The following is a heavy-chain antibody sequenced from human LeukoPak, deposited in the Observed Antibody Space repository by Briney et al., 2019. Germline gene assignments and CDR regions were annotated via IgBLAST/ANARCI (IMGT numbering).Heavy chain of an antibody. Sequence: GGSLRLSCAASGNYWMHWVRQVPGKGLVWVSHINSDGSWTSYADSVKGRFTISKDNAKNTVYLQMNSLRAEDTAVYYCVSFYETYWGRGTLVTVTS. CDR1: GNYW. V-gene: IGHV3-74*01. CDR2: INSDGSWT. D-gene: IGHD2/OR15-2a*01. J-gene: IGHJ4*02. CDR3: VSFYETY.